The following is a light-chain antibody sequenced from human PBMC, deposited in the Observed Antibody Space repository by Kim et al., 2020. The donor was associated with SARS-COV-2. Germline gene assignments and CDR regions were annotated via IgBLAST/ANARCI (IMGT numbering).Light chain of an antibody. V-gene: IGLV3-1*01. J-gene: IGLJ1*01. CDR2: QDT. CDR3: QAWDSTTAV. CDR1: NLADKY. Sequence: SYELTQPPSVSVSPGQTASVTCSGNNLADKYVCWYQQKPGQSPVLILYQDTKRPSGIPERFSGSNSGKTATLTISGTQAMDEADYYCQAWDSTTAVFGTGT.